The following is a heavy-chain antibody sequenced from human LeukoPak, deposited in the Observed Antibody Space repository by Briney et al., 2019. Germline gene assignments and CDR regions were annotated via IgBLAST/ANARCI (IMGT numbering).Heavy chain of an antibody. CDR3: ARGGKMVSPDYFDY. CDR2: IYYSGST. J-gene: IGHJ4*02. CDR1: GGSISSCY. V-gene: IGHV4-59*12. D-gene: IGHD2-8*01. Sequence: SETLSLTCAVSGGSISSCYWSWIRQPPGKGLEWIGYIYYSGSTNYNPSLKSRVTISVDTSKNQFSLKLSSVTAADTAVYYCARGGKMVSPDYFDYWGQGTLVTVSS.